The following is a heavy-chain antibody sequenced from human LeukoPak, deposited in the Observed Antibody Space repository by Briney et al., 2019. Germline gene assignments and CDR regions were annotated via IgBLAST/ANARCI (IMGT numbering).Heavy chain of an antibody. CDR2: ISAYNGNT. V-gene: IGHV1-18*01. CDR3: ARGGGYCSSTSCYVPSNPFDY. Sequence: GASVKVSCKASGYTFTSYGISWVRQAPGQGLEWMGWISAYNGNTNYAQKLQGRVTMTTDTSTSTAYMELRSLRSDDTALYYCARGGGYCSSTSCYVPSNPFDYWGQGTLVTVSS. D-gene: IGHD2-2*01. CDR1: GYTFTSYG. J-gene: IGHJ4*02.